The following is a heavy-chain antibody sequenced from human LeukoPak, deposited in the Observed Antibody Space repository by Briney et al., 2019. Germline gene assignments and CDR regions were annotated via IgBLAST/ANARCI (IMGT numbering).Heavy chain of an antibody. CDR3: AKESGKFDY. CDR2: ISADGGST. J-gene: IGHJ4*02. V-gene: IGHV3-43*02. Sequence: GGPLRLLCVASGLDFDDSAMHWVRQAPGKGLEWVSLISADGGSTFSADSVKGRFSISRDNSKNSLYLQMNSLRSEDTAMYYCAKESGKFDYWGQGTLVAVSS. CDR1: GLDFDDSA.